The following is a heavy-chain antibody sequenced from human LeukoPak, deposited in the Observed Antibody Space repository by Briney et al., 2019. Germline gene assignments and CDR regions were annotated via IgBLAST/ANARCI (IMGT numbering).Heavy chain of an antibody. CDR1: GGSISSYS. V-gene: IGHV4-59*01. D-gene: IGHD6-25*01. Sequence: SETLSLTCSVSGGSISSYSWSWIRQPPGKDLEWIGYISYSGSTNYNPSLKSRVTISIDTSKNQFSLKLSSVTAADTAVYYCASAVGQRLRGYYYYYMDVWGKGTTVTVSS. J-gene: IGHJ6*03. CDR2: ISYSGST. CDR3: ASAVGQRLRGYYYYYMDV.